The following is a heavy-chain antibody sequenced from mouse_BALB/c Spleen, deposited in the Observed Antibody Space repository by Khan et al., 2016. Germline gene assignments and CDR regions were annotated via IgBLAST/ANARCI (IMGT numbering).Heavy chain of an antibody. J-gene: IGHJ4*01. CDR2: ISYSGNT. CDR1: GYSITSDYA. D-gene: IGHD2-14*01. CDR3: ARWVRNTMDY. Sequence: EVQLQESGPGLVKPSQSLSLTCTVTGYSITSDYAWNWIRQFAGNKLEWMGYISYSGNTKYNPSLESRISITRDTSKNQFFLQLNSVTTEDTGTXYCARWVRNTMDYWGQGTSVTVSS. V-gene: IGHV3-2*02.